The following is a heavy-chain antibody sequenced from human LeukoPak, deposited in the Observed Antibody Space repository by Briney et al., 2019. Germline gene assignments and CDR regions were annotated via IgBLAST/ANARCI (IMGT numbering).Heavy chain of an antibody. CDR1: GGSFSGYY. J-gene: IGHJ4*02. CDR3: ARGRSSPRPYYFDY. Sequence: PSETLSLTCAVYGGSFSGYYWSWIRQPPGKGLEWIGEINHSGSTNYNPSLKSRVTISVDTSKNQFSLKLSSVTAADTAVYYCARGRSSPRPYYFDYWGQGTLVTVSS. V-gene: IGHV4-34*01. D-gene: IGHD6-19*01. CDR2: INHSGST.